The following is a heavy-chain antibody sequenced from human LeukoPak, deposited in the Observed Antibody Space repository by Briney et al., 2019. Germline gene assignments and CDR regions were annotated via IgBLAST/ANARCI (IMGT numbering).Heavy chain of an antibody. J-gene: IGHJ4*02. CDR3: ARVGELLLWFGGEDY. CDR1: GFTFSSYA. D-gene: IGHD3-10*01. V-gene: IGHV3-30*04. Sequence: GGSLRLSCAASGFTFSSYAMHWARQAPGKGLEWVAVIAHDGSNKYYADSVKGRFTISRDNSKNTLYLQMNSLRAEDTAVYYCARVGELLLWFGGEDYWGQGTLVTVSS. CDR2: IAHDGSNK.